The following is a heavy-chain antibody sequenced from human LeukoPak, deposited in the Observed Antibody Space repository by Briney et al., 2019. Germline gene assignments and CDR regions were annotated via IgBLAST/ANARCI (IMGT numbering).Heavy chain of an antibody. CDR3: DCSSNNCYAAGDY. Sequence: GGSLRLSCAASGFTFSSYAMHWVRQAPGKGLEWVAFIRSDGSNKYYADSVKGRFTISRDNSKNILSLQMNSLRAEDTAVYYCDCSSNNCYAAGDYWGQGTLVTVSS. D-gene: IGHD2-2*01. CDR1: GFTFSSYA. CDR2: IRSDGSNK. V-gene: IGHV3-30*01. J-gene: IGHJ4*02.